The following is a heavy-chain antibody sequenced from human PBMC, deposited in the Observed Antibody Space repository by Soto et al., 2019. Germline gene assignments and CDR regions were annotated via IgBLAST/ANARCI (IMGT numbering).Heavy chain of an antibody. V-gene: IGHV3-30-3*01. J-gene: IGHJ6*02. CDR3: ARDPSGDYETTPDYYYGMDV. Sequence: GGSLRLSCAASGFTFSSYAMHWVRQAPGKGLEWVAVISYDGSNKYYADSVKGRFTISRDNSKNTLYLQMNSLRAEDTAVYYCARDPSGDYETTPDYYYGMDVWGQGTTVTVSS. D-gene: IGHD4-17*01. CDR1: GFTFSSYA. CDR2: ISYDGSNK.